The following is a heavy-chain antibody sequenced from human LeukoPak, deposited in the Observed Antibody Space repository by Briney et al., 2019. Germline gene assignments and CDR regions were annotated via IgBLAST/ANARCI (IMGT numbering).Heavy chain of an antibody. D-gene: IGHD3-10*01. J-gene: IGHJ4*02. Sequence: MRGESLQISCQGSGSSFTNYWIGWVRKLPGKGLEWMGIIYPGDSDPRYSPSFQGQVTFSADKSISTAYLQWSSLKASDTAMYYCARRDGSGSYRGLDYWGQGTLVTVSS. CDR1: GSSFTNYW. CDR3: ARRDGSGSYRGLDY. CDR2: IYPGDSDP. V-gene: IGHV5-51*01.